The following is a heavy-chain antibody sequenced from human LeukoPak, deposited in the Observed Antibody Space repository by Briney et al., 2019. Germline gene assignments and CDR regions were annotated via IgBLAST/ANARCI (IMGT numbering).Heavy chain of an antibody. CDR3: AKGLLWFGDGLGTFDY. CDR2: ISGSGGST. CDR1: GLLFSRYA. V-gene: IGHV3-23*01. Sequence: PGGSLRLSCAASGLLFSRYAMSWVRQAPGKGLEWVSAISGSGGSTYYADSVKGRFHISRHNSKNTLYLKRNSLRAEDTAVYYCAKGLLWFGDGLGTFDYWGQGTLVTVSS. J-gene: IGHJ4*02. D-gene: IGHD3-10*01.